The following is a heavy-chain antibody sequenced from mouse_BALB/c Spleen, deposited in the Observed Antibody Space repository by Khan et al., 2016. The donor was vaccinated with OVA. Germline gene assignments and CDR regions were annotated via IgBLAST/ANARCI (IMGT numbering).Heavy chain of an antibody. D-gene: IGHD2-14*01. CDR1: GYTFTSNT. V-gene: IGHV1-4*01. Sequence: QVRPQQSGAELARPGASVRMSCKASGYTFTSNTMHWVKQRPGQGLEWIGYINPRSGYTNYNQNFKDKATLTADKSSSTAYMQLSSLTSEDSAVYYCARRTTGYTMDYWGQGTSVTSPQ. CDR2: INPRSGYT. CDR3: ARRTTGYTMDY. J-gene: IGHJ4*01.